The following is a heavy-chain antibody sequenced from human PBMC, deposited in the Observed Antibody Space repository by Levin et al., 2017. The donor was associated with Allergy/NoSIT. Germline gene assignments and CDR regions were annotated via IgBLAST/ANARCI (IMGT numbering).Heavy chain of an antibody. Sequence: SETLSLTCTVSGGSMNSYYWIWIRQPPGKGLEWIGEIFYSGSTNYNPSLKSRVIMSVDTSKNQFSLKLSSVSAADTAVYYCARRLPTTYNWFDPWGQGTLVTVSS. CDR3: ARRLPTTYNWFDP. CDR2: IFYSGST. J-gene: IGHJ5*02. V-gene: IGHV4-59*08. CDR1: GGSMNSYY. D-gene: IGHD2/OR15-2a*01.